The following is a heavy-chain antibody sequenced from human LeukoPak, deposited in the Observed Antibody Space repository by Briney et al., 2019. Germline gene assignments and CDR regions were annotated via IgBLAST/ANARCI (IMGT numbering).Heavy chain of an antibody. V-gene: IGHV3-11*04. J-gene: IGHJ6*03. CDR2: ISSSGSTI. CDR1: GFTFSDYY. CDR3: ARSYYYYYYMDV. Sequence: GGSLRLSCAASGFTFSDYYMSWIRQAPGKGLEWVSYISSSGSTIYYADSVKGRFTISRDNAKNPLYLQMNSLRAEDTAVYYCARSYYYYYYMDVWGKGTTVTISS.